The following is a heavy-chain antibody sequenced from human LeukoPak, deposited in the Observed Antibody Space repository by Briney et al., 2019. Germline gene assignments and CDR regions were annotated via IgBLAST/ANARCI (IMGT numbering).Heavy chain of an antibody. Sequence: ASVKVSCKASGYTFTSYGISWLRQAPGQGLEWVGWFSAYDSNTDYAQKFQGRVSMTTDTSTSTAYMELRSLRSDDTAVYYCARDLCTNATCPLFDYWGQGTLVTVSS. D-gene: IGHD2-8*01. V-gene: IGHV1-18*04. J-gene: IGHJ4*02. CDR1: GYTFTSYG. CDR2: FSAYDSNT. CDR3: ARDLCTNATCPLFDY.